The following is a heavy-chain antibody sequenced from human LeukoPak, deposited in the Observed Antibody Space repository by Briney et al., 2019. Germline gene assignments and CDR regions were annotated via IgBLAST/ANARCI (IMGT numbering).Heavy chain of an antibody. CDR3: AKGPIVRFDY. V-gene: IGHV3-23*01. Sequence: GGSLRLSCAASGFTFSSYAMGWVRQAPGKGLEWVSAISGSGARTYYADSVKGRFTISRDNSKNTLYLQMNSLRAEDTAVYYCAKGPIVRFDYWGQGTLVTVSS. J-gene: IGHJ4*02. D-gene: IGHD1-26*01. CDR1: GFTFSSYA. CDR2: ISGSGART.